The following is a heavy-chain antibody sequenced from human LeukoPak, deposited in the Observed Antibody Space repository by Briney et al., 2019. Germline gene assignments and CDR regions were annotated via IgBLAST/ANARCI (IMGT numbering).Heavy chain of an antibody. J-gene: IGHJ3*02. D-gene: IGHD2-2*02. Sequence: GGSLRLSCAASGFTVSSNYMSWVRQAPGKGLEWVSVIYSGGSTYYADSVKGRSTISRDNSKNTLYLQMNSLRAEDTAVYYCARDWCSSTSCYSSSFYAFDIWGQGTMVTVSS. CDR2: IYSGGST. V-gene: IGHV3-53*01. CDR3: ARDWCSSTSCYSSSFYAFDI. CDR1: GFTVSSNY.